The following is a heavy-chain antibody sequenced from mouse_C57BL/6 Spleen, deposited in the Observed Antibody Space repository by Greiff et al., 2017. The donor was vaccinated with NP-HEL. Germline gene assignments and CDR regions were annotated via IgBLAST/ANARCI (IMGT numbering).Heavy chain of an antibody. Sequence: EVQLQQSGPELVKPGASVKMSCKASGYTFTDYNMHWVKQSHGKSLEWIGYINPNNGGTSYNQKFKGKATLTVNKSSRTAYMELRSLTSEDSAVYYCARGGYDVGDYWGQGTTLTVSS. CDR1: GYTFTDYN. J-gene: IGHJ2*01. D-gene: IGHD2-2*01. CDR3: ARGGYDVGDY. V-gene: IGHV1-22*01. CDR2: INPNNGGT.